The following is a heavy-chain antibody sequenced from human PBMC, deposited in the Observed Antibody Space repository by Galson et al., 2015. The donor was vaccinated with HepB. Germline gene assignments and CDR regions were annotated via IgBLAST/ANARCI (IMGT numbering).Heavy chain of an antibody. Sequence: SVKVSCKASGYAFTAYYMHWVRQAPGQGLEWMGRINPNSGGTDHAQKFQGRVTMTRDTSNTTAYMELSSLTSDDTAVYYCAKERSVGNWYFQPWGQGSLVTVSS. CDR1: GYAFTAYY. J-gene: IGHJ1*01. CDR2: INPNSGGT. D-gene: IGHD3-3*01. CDR3: AKERSVGNWYFQP. V-gene: IGHV1-2*06.